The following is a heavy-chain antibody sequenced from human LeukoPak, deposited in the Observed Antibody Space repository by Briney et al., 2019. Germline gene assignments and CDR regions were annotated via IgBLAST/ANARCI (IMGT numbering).Heavy chain of an antibody. J-gene: IGHJ5*02. CDR2: INPRGAST. D-gene: IGHD6-19*01. CDR1: GYIFTSYY. V-gene: IGHV1-46*01. Sequence: ASVKVSCKASGYIFTSYYIHWVRQAPGQGLEWMGIINPRGASTNYAQKFQGRVAMTRDMSTSIVYMELNSLRSEDTAVYYCARAYSSGWYGTFWFDPWGQGTLVTVSS. CDR3: ARAYSSGWYGTFWFDP.